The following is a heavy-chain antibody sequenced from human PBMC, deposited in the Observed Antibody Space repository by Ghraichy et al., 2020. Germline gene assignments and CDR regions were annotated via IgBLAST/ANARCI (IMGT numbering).Heavy chain of an antibody. CDR1: GFTFDDYA. Sequence: GGSLRLSCAASGFTFDDYAMHWVRQAPGKGLGWVSLISWDGGSTYYADSVKGRFTISRDNSKNSLYLQMNSLRAEDTALYYCAKDIAEHGWAAAAWGQGTLVTVSS. CDR3: AKDIAEHGWAAAA. V-gene: IGHV3-43D*03. D-gene: IGHD6-13*01. J-gene: IGHJ5*02. CDR2: ISWDGGST.